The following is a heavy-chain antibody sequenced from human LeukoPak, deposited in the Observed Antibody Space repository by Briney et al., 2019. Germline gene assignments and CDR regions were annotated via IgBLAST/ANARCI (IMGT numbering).Heavy chain of an antibody. J-gene: IGHJ4*02. V-gene: IGHV3-30-3*01. Sequence: GGSLRLSCAASGFTFSSYAMHWVRQAPGKGLEWVAVISCDGSNKYYADSVKGRFTISRDNSKNTLYLQMNSLRAEDTAVYYCARGAMTTGYYFDYWGQGTLVTVSS. CDR1: GFTFSSYA. D-gene: IGHD4-11*01. CDR2: ISCDGSNK. CDR3: ARGAMTTGYYFDY.